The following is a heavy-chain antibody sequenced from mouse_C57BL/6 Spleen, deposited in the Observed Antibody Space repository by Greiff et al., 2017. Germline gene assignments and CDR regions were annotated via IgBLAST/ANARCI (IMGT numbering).Heavy chain of an antibody. CDR2: IRLKSDNYAT. J-gene: IGHJ4*01. CDR1: GFTFSNYW. D-gene: IGHD2-4*01. CDR3: TLYEYGFYYAMDY. Sequence: EVKLMESGGGLVQPGGSMKLSCVASGFTFSNYWMNWVRQSPEKGLEWVAQIRLKSDNYATHYAESVKGRFTISRDDSKSSVYLQMNNLRAEDTGIYYCTLYEYGFYYAMDYWGQGTSVTVSS. V-gene: IGHV6-3*01.